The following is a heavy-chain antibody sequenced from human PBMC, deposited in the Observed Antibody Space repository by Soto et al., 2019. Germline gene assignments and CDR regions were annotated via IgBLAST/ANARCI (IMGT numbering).Heavy chain of an antibody. J-gene: IGHJ5*02. CDR2: ISTYDGNT. CDR3: ARKSSSSSWFDP. Sequence: GASVKVSCKASGYTFFTYGITWVRQAPGQGHEWMGWISTYDGNTDYAQKLQGRVTMTTDTSTRTAYMELRSLRSDDTAVYYCARKSSSSSWFDPWGQGTLVTVSS. V-gene: IGHV1-18*01. CDR1: GYTFFTYG. D-gene: IGHD6-6*01.